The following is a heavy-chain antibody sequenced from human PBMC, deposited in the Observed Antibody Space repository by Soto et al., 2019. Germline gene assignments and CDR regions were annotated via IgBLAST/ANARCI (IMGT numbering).Heavy chain of an antibody. CDR2: IKQDGSST. CDR3: ARGYSSDWYRYFDY. V-gene: IGHV3-7*04. CDR1: EFTLKNYW. J-gene: IGHJ4*02. Sequence: PGAFQKKTSENSEFTLKNYWMSWVRQAPGKGLEWVANIKQDGSSTSYADSVKGRFTISRDNAKNTLYLQMNSLRAEDTAVYYCARGYSSDWYRYFDYWGRGTLVTVSS. D-gene: IGHD6-19*01.